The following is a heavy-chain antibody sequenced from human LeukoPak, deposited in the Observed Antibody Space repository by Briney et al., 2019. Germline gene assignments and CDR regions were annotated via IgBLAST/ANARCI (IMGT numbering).Heavy chain of an antibody. CDR2: INPSGGST. CDR1: GYTFTSYY. D-gene: IGHD2-2*01. J-gene: IGHJ6*03. V-gene: IGHV1-46*01. Sequence: GASVKVSCKASGYTFTSYYIHWVRQAPGQGLEWMGIINPSGGSTSYAQKFQGRVTMTRDTSTSTVYMELSSLRSEDTAVYYCARCIVVPAAKKRGIYYYYMDVWGKGTTVTVSS. CDR3: ARCIVVPAAKKRGIYYYYMDV.